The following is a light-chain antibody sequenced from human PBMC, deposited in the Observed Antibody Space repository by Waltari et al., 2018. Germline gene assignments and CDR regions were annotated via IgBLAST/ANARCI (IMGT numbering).Light chain of an antibody. CDR3: QVWDTTSDRVV. CDR1: NVGSKS. V-gene: IGLV3-21*02. J-gene: IGLJ2*01. CDR2: DDT. Sequence: SYVLTQPPSASVATVETAGITGGGANVGSKSVHWYQQTPGQAPLLVVYDDTTRPSGIPDRCSASNSGNTATLTISRVENGDEADYYCQVWDTTSDRVVFGGGTKLTVL.